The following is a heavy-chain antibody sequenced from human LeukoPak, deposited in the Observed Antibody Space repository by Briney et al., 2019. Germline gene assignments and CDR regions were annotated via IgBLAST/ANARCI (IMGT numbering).Heavy chain of an antibody. CDR3: AKDRYSYAFEYSDS. CDR2: ISNDGSKK. D-gene: IGHD5-18*01. V-gene: IGHV3-30*18. J-gene: IGHJ4*02. CDR1: GFTFSSYG. Sequence: GGSLRLSCAASGFTFSSYGMHWVRQAPGKGLDWVAAISNDGSKKYYADSVKGRFTISRDNSKNTLSLQVSSLRTEDTAVYYCAKDRYSYAFEYSDSWGQGTLVTVSS.